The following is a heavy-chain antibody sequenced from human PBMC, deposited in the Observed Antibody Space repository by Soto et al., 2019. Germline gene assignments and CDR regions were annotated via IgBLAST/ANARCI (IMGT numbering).Heavy chain of an antibody. J-gene: IGHJ4*02. D-gene: IGHD4-17*01. V-gene: IGHV3-7*01. CDR3: ARAVGASTCY. Sequence: GGSQRLSCAASEFTFSSYWMHWVRQAPGKGLEWVANINQDGSEIYYVDSVKGRFTISRDNAESSLYLQVNSLRAEDTAVYYCARAVGASTCYWGQGTVVTVSS. CDR1: EFTFSSYW. CDR2: INQDGSEI.